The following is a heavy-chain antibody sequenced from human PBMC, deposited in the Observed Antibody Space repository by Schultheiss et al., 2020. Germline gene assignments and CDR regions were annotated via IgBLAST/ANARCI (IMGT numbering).Heavy chain of an antibody. CDR3: AGGYYFFDC. CDR1: GGSVSSSSYY. Sequence: SQTLSLTCTVSGGSVSSSSYYWGWIRQPPGKGLEWIGSIYYSGSTYYNPSLKSRLTISVDTSKNQFSLKLSSVTAADTAVYYCAGGYYFFDCWGQGTLVTVSS. D-gene: IGHD3-10*01. J-gene: IGHJ4*02. V-gene: IGHV4-39*01. CDR2: IYYSGST.